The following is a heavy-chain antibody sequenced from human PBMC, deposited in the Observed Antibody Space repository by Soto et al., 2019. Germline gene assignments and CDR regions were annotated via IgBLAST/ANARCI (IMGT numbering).Heavy chain of an antibody. Sequence: SETLSLTCSVSGGPISSSGHFWAWICQPPGRGLEWLATIYYTGTTYYNPSLKSRLTISMDTSKDQFSLDLTSMTAADTALYFCARRVYSGSGRDYFDRWGQGSLVTVSS. CDR1: GGPISSSGHF. CDR3: ARRVYSGSGRDYFDR. D-gene: IGHD1-26*01. CDR2: IYYTGTT. V-gene: IGHV4-39*01. J-gene: IGHJ4*02.